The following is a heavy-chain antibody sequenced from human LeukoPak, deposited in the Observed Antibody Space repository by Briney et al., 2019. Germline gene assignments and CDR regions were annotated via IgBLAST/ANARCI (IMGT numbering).Heavy chain of an antibody. CDR2: INPNSGGT. CDR3: ARSGDDVEMATIAY. V-gene: IGHV1-2*02. J-gene: IGHJ4*02. Sequence: ASVKVSCKTSGYVFTAYYIHWVRQAPGQGLEWMGWINPNSGGTNYAQKFQGRVTMTRDTSISTAYMELSRLRSDDTAVYYCARSGDDVEMATIAYWGQGTLVTVSS. CDR1: GYVFTAYY. D-gene: IGHD5-24*01.